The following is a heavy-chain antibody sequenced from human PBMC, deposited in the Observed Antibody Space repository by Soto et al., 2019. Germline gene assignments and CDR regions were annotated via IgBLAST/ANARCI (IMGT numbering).Heavy chain of an antibody. J-gene: IGHJ6*02. CDR2: ISGSGGST. CDR3: AKDRVDTAMDRYYGMDV. D-gene: IGHD5-18*01. Sequence: GGSLRLSCASSGFTFSSYAMSWFRQAPGNGLEWVSAISGSGGSTYYADSVKGRFTISRDNSKNTLYLQMNSLRAEDTAVYYCAKDRVDTAMDRYYGMDVWGQGTTVTVSS. V-gene: IGHV3-23*01. CDR1: GFTFSSYA.